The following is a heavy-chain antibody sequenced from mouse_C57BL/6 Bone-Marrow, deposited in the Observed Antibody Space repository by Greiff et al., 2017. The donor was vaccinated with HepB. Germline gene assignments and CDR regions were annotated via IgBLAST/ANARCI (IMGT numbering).Heavy chain of an antibody. CDR1: GFSLTSYG. CDR2: IWRGGST. D-gene: IGHD2-4*01. J-gene: IGHJ4*01. Sequence: QVQLQQSGPGLVQPSQSLSITCTVSGFSLTSYGVHWVRQSPGKGLEWLGVIWRGGSTDYNAAFMSRLSITKDNSKGHVFFKMNSLQADDTAIYYCAKTSIYYDYDRTFYYAMDYWGQGTSVTVSS. CDR3: AKTSIYYDYDRTFYYAMDY. V-gene: IGHV2-5*01.